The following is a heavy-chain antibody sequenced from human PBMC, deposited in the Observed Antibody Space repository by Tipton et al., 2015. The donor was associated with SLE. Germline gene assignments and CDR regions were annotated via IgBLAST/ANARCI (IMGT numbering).Heavy chain of an antibody. CDR2: IYYSGST. D-gene: IGHD6-13*01. J-gene: IGHJ5*02. CDR1: GGSISSHY. V-gene: IGHV4-59*11. Sequence: LRLSCTVSGGSISSHYWSWIRQPPGKGLEWIGYIYYSGSTNYNPSLKSRVTISVDTSKNQFSLKLSSVTAADTAVYYCASGVLGQQLPGAWGQGTLVTVSS. CDR3: ASGVLGQQLPGA.